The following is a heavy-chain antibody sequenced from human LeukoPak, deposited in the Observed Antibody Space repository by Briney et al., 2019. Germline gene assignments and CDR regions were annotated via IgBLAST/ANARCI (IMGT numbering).Heavy chain of an antibody. V-gene: IGHV3-9*01. CDR2: ISWKSGSI. CDR3: AKTPGVAAAGVYVDY. D-gene: IGHD6-13*01. Sequence: GGSLRLSCAASGFIFDDYAMHWVRQAPGKGLEWVSGISWKSGSIGYADSVKGRFTISRDNAKNSLYLQMNSLRAEDTALYYCAKTPGVAAAGVYVDYWGQGTLVTVSS. J-gene: IGHJ4*02. CDR1: GFIFDDYA.